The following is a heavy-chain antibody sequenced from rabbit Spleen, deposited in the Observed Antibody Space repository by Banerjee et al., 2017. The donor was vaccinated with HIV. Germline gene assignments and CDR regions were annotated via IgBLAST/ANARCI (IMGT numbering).Heavy chain of an antibody. D-gene: IGHD2-1*01. J-gene: IGHJ4*01. V-gene: IGHV1S7*01. Sequence: QVKETGGGLVQPGGSLTLSCKASGFDFRRFYLSWVRQAPGKGLEWIGIIDVGEGTTDYASWVNGRFTISSDNAQNTVDLQMSGLTAADTATYFCARCNGGGVGWDLWGPGTLVTVS. CDR2: IDVGEGTT. CDR3: ARCNGGGVGWDL. CDR1: GFDFRRFY.